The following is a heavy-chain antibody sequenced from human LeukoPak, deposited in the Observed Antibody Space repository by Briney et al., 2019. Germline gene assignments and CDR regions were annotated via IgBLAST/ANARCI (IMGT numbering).Heavy chain of an antibody. CDR3: ARGGPYSSSSLEY. Sequence: PGRSLRLSCAASGFTFSSYAMHWVRQAPGKGLEWMSVISYDGSNKYFADSVKGRFTISRDNSKNTQYLQMNSLRAEDTAVYYCARGGPYSSSSLEYWGQGILVTVSS. J-gene: IGHJ4*02. CDR2: ISYDGSNK. CDR1: GFTFSSYA. V-gene: IGHV3-30*04. D-gene: IGHD6-6*01.